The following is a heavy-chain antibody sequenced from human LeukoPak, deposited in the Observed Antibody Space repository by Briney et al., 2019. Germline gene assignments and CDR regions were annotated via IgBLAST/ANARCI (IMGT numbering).Heavy chain of an antibody. CDR1: GFTFSDYS. CDR2: ISSSSTYI. CDR3: AKGLVVGPYYFDY. V-gene: IGHV3-21*01. D-gene: IGHD2-2*01. J-gene: IGHJ4*02. Sequence: GGSLRLSCAASGFTFSDYSMNWVRQAPGKGLEWVSSISSSSTYIYYADSVKGRFTISRDNSKNTLYLQMNSLRAEDTAVYYCAKGLVVGPYYFDYWGQGTLVTVSS.